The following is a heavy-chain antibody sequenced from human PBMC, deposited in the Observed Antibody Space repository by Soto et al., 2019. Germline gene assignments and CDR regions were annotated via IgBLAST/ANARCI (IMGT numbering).Heavy chain of an antibody. V-gene: IGHV4-30-4*01. D-gene: IGHD4-17*01. CDR1: SGSINSVDYY. CDR2: IYDSGKT. J-gene: IGHJ4*02. Sequence: PSETLSLTCTVSSGSINSVDYYWSWIRQPPGKGLEWIGHIYDSGKTYSNPSLKSQVTISVDTSKSQFSLKLTSVTAADTAVYYCARGPTTDKVDFWGQGTLVTVSS. CDR3: ARGPTTDKVDF.